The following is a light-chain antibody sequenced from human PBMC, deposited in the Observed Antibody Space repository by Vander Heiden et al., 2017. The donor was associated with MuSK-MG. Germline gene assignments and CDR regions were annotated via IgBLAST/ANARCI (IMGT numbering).Light chain of an antibody. CDR2: AAS. J-gene: IGKJ4*01. Sequence: DIQMTQSPSSLSASVGDRLTITCRASQSISSYLNWYQQKPGKAPKLLIYAASSLQSGVPARFSGSGSGTDFTLTISSLQPEDFATYYCQQCYSTPLTFGGGTKVEIK. CDR1: QSISSY. V-gene: IGKV1-39*01. CDR3: QQCYSTPLT.